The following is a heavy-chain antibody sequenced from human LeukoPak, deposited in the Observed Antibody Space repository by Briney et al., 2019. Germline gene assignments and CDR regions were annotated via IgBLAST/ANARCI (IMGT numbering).Heavy chain of an antibody. Sequence: GKSLRLSCAASGFTFSDYGMHWVRQAPGKGLEWVAVISYDGSNKYSADSVKGRFIISRDNSKNTLYLQMNSLRAEDTAVYYCAKDEDYGDYVLSYWGQGTLVTVSS. CDR1: GFTFSDYG. CDR3: AKDEDYGDYVLSY. CDR2: ISYDGSNK. J-gene: IGHJ4*02. D-gene: IGHD4-17*01. V-gene: IGHV3-30*18.